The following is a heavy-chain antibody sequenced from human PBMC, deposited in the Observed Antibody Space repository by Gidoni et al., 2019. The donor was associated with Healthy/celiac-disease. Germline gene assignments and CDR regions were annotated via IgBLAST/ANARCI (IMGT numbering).Heavy chain of an antibody. CDR2: INHSGST. Sequence: QVQLQQWGAGLLKPSETLSLTCAVYGGSFSGYYCSWLRQPPGKGLEWIGEINHSGSTNYNPALKSRVTISVDTSKNQFSLKLSSVSAADTAVYYCARSGWIGGQLVLDYWGQGTLVTVSS. V-gene: IGHV4-34*01. D-gene: IGHD6-13*01. CDR3: ARSGWIGGQLVLDY. CDR1: GGSFSGYY. J-gene: IGHJ4*02.